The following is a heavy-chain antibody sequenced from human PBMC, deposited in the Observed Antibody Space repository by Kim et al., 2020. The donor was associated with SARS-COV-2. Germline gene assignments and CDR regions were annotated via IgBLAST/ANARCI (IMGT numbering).Heavy chain of an antibody. J-gene: IGHJ5*02. V-gene: IGHV3-21*01. D-gene: IGHD4-17*01. CDR3: ASSKPMTTVTPGFDP. Sequence: DSGKGRFTISRDNAKNSLYLQMNSLRAEDTAVYYRASSKPMTTVTPGFDPWGQGTLVTVSS.